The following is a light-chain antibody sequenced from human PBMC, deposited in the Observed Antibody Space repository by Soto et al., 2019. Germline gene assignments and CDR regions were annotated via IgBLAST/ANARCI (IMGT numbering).Light chain of an antibody. CDR2: GAS. CDR3: QQSNNGPPWT. V-gene: IGKV3-15*01. Sequence: ILMTHSPATLSVSPGELATLSFRAIQPVSNKLAWYQQKPGQSPRLLIYGASTRATGVPVRFSGSGSGTEFTLTISSLQSEDFAVYYCQQSNNGPPWTFGRGTKVDI. J-gene: IGKJ1*01. CDR1: QPVSNK.